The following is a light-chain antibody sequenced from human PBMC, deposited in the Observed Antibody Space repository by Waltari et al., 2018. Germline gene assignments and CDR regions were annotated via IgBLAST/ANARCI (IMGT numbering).Light chain of an antibody. CDR3: QIWDTGFVV. Sequence: QLVLTQSPSASASLGASVKLTCTLSSGHNNNALAWHQQQPEKGHRDLKKVNKDGSHSKGHGIPVRVSGSSSGTERYLTIASLQSEDEADYYCQIWDTGFVVFGGGTKLTVL. CDR1: SGHNNNA. J-gene: IGLJ2*01. CDR2: VNKDGSH. V-gene: IGLV4-69*01.